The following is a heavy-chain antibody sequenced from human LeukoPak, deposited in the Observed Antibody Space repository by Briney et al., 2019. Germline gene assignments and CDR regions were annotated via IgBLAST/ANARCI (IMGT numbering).Heavy chain of an antibody. D-gene: IGHD1-26*01. J-gene: IGHJ4*02. CDR3: ATRAPNRGSYYAY. CDR2: IYYSGST. V-gene: IGHV4-59*01. Sequence: SETLSLTCTVSGGSISSYYWSWIRQPPGKGLEWIGYIYYSGSTNYNPSLKSRVTISVDTSKNQFSLKLSSVTAEDTAVYYCATRAPNRGSYYAYWGQGTLVTVSS. CDR1: GGSISSYY.